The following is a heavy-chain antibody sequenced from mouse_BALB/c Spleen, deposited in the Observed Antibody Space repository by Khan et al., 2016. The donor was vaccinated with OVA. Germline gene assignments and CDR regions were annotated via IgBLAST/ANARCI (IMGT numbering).Heavy chain of an antibody. CDR2: INTYTGYP. D-gene: IGHD1-1*01. V-gene: IGHV9-3-1*01. J-gene: IGHJ4*01. CDR1: GYTFTNYG. Sequence: QIQLVQSGPELKKPGESVKISCKASGYTFTNYGMNWVKQAPGKGLKWMGCINTYTGYPKYADNFNGRFAFSLENSASTAYLQMNNLKNEDTATYICARPPYLSCSLDYWGQGTLVTVSA. CDR3: ARPPYLSCSLDY.